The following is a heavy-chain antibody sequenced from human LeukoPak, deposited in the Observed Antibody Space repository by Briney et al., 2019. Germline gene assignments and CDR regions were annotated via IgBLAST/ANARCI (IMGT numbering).Heavy chain of an antibody. CDR2: ISGSGGST. D-gene: IGHD3-10*01. CDR1: GFTFSSYA. V-gene: IGHV3-23*01. CDR3: AKDLESMVRGVIGGAFDI. J-gene: IGHJ3*02. Sequence: GGSLRLSCAASGFTFSSYAMSWVRQAPGKGLEWVSAISGSGGSTYYADSVKGRFTISRGNSKNTLYLQMNSLRAEDTAVYYCAKDLESMVRGVIGGAFDIWGQGTMVTVSS.